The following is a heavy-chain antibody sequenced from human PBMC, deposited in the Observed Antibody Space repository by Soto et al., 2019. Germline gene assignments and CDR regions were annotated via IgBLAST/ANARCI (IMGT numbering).Heavy chain of an antibody. V-gene: IGHV3-21*01. D-gene: IGHD3-3*01. CDR2: ISSSSSYI. J-gene: IGHJ4*02. CDR1: VFTFSSYS. CDR3: ARVKSGNPYDY. Sequence: EVQLVESGGGLVKPGGSLRLSCAASVFTFSSYSMNWVRQAPGKGLEWVSSISSSSSYIYYADSVKGRFTISRDNAKNSLYLQMNSLRAEDTAVYYCARVKSGNPYDYWGQGTLVTVSS.